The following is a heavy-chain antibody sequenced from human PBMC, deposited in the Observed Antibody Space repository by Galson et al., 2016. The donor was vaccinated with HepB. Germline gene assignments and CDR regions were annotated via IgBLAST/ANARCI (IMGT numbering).Heavy chain of an antibody. D-gene: IGHD3-22*01. J-gene: IGHJ3*02. Sequence: SLRLSCAASGFTFSRYSMNWVRQAPGKGLEWVSSISSTSVYIYHSDSVEGRFTISRDNAENSVYLQMNSLRAEDTAVYICARTRGDYYSSRGYPTPDGFDIWGQGTMVTVSS. CDR2: ISSTSVYI. CDR3: ARTRGDYYSSRGYPTPDGFDI. V-gene: IGHV3-21*01. CDR1: GFTFSRYS.